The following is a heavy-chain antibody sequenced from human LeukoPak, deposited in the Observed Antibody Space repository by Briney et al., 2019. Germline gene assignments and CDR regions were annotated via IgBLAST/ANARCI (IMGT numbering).Heavy chain of an antibody. CDR2: FDPEDGET. V-gene: IGHV1-24*01. D-gene: IGHD1-26*01. CDR3: ARLARYSWSPISPLYYYYYMDV. CDR1: GYTLTELS. Sequence: ASVTVSCKVSGYTLTELSMHWVRQAPGKGLEWTGGFDPEDGETTYAQKFQGRVTMTSDMSTSTVYMELSSLRSEDTAVYYCARLARYSWSPISPLYYYYYMDVWGKGTTVTVSS. J-gene: IGHJ6*03.